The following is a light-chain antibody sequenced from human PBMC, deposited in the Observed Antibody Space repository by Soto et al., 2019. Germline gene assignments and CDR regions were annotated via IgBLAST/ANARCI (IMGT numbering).Light chain of an antibody. V-gene: IGKV3-11*01. J-gene: IGKJ5*01. CDR2: DTS. CDR1: ETISGL. CDR3: QQRNVWPPVT. Sequence: EIVLTQSPATLSLSPGERATLSCRASETISGLLAWYQQRPGQPPRLLIYDTSNRATGIPARFSGSGSGTDFTLTISGLEPADLGVYYCQQRNVWPPVTFGQGTRLEIK.